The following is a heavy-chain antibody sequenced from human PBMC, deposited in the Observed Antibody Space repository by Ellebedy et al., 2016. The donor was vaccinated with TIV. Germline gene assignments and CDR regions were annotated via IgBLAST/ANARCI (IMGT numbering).Heavy chain of an antibody. CDR2: LSGKNGNT. CDR3: AREIGAGPVVFQY. Sequence: AASVKVSCKASGFTLTSYGINWVRQAPGQGLEWMGWLSGKNGNTNYAQKVQGRLTLTTDASTSTAYMEVRRLRSDDTAVYYCAREIGAGPVVFQYWGQGTLVIVSS. D-gene: IGHD6-19*01. V-gene: IGHV1-18*04. J-gene: IGHJ1*01. CDR1: GFTLTSYG.